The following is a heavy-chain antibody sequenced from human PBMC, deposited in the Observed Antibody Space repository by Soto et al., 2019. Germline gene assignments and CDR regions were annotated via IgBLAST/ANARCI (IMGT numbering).Heavy chain of an antibody. CDR3: TTDRIIAARYYYYYMDV. J-gene: IGHJ6*03. CDR1: GFTFSNAW. D-gene: IGHD6-6*01. V-gene: IGHV3-15*01. Sequence: EVQLVESGGGLVKPGGSLRLSCAASGFTFSNAWMSWVRQAPGKGLEWVGRIKSKTDGGTTDYAAPVKGRFTISRDDSKNTLYLQMNSLKTEDTAVYYWTTDRIIAARYYYYYMDVWGKGTTVTVSS. CDR2: IKSKTDGGTT.